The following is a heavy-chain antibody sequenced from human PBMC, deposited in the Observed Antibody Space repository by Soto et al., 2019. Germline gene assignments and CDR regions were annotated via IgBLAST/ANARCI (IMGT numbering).Heavy chain of an antibody. CDR3: TTDLLSSDADY. Sequence: KTGGSLRLSCAASGFTFSNAWMSWVRQAPGKGLEWVGRIKSKTDGGTTDYAAPVKGRFTISRDDSKNTLYLQMNSLKTEDTAVYYCTTDLLSSDADYWGQGTLVTVSS. D-gene: IGHD3-22*01. CDR2: IKSKTDGGTT. V-gene: IGHV3-15*01. CDR1: GFTFSNAW. J-gene: IGHJ4*02.